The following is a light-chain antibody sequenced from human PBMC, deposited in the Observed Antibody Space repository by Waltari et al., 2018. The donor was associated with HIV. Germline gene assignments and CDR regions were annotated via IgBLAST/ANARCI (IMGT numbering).Light chain of an antibody. Sequence: QSVLPQPPSASGTPGQRVTISCSGSNSNIATHTVNWYQQLPGTAPKLLLYSILRRPSGVPDRFSGSKSGTSASLAISGRQSEDEADYYCAAWDDSLNAVFGGGTKLTVL. CDR2: SIL. CDR1: NSNIATHT. J-gene: IGLJ2*01. CDR3: AAWDDSLNAV. V-gene: IGLV1-44*01.